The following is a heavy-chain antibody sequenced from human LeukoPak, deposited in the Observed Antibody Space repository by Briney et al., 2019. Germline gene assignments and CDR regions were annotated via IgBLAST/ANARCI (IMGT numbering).Heavy chain of an antibody. CDR3: ARGSYTDY. CDR1: GFIFSNYS. J-gene: IGHJ4*02. D-gene: IGHD3-10*01. CDR2: IRSSSSYI. V-gene: IGHV3-21*01. Sequence: MSGGSLRLSCAASGFIFSNYSMNWVRQAPGKGLEWVSSIRSSSSYIYYADSVMGRFTISRDNAKNSLSLQMNSLRAEDTAVYYCARGSYTDYWGREPWSPSPQ.